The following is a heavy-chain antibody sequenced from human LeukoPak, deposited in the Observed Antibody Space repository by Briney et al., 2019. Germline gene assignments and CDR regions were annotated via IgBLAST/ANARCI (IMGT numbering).Heavy chain of an antibody. CDR2: IKSKTDGGTT. Sequence: GGSLRLSCAASGFTFSNAWMSWVRQAPGKGLEWVGRIKSKTDGGTTDYAAPVKGRFTISRDDSKNTLYLQMNSLKTGDTAMYYCTRGSSGSYYNSRFDYWGQGALVSVSS. V-gene: IGHV3-15*01. J-gene: IGHJ4*02. CDR3: TRGSSGSYYNSRFDY. D-gene: IGHD3-10*01. CDR1: GFTFSNAW.